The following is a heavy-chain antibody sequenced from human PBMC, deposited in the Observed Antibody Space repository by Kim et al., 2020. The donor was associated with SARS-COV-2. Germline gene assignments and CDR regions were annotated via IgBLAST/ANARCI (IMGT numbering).Heavy chain of an antibody. CDR1: GGSISSSSYY. CDR3: ARDGYDILTGYYNVDY. D-gene: IGHD3-9*01. Sequence: SETLSLTCTVSGGSISSSSYYWGWIRQPPGKGLEWIGSIYYSGSTYYNPSLKSRVTISVDTSKNQFSLKLSSVTAADTAVYYCARDGYDILTGYYNVDYWGQGTLVTVSS. CDR2: IYYSGST. J-gene: IGHJ4*02. V-gene: IGHV4-39*02.